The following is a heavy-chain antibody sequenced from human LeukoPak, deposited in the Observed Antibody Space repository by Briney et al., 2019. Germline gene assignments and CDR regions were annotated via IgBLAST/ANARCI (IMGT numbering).Heavy chain of an antibody. Sequence: PGGSLRLSCAASGFTFSSYWMSWVRQAPGKGLEWVANIKQDGSEKYYVDSVKGRVTISRDNAKNSLYLQMNSLRAEDTAVYYCARKGLLGGSYTFDYWGQGTLVTASS. D-gene: IGHD1-26*01. CDR2: IKQDGSEK. J-gene: IGHJ4*02. CDR1: GFTFSSYW. CDR3: ARKGLLGGSYTFDY. V-gene: IGHV3-7*01.